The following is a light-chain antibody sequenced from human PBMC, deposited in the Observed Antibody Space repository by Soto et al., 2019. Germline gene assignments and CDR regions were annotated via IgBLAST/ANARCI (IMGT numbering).Light chain of an antibody. CDR1: QSVSSN. Sequence: EIVMTQSPATLSVSPGERATLSCRASQSVSSNLAWYQQKPGQAPRLLIYGASTRATGIPARFSGSGSGAEFPLTISSLQSEDFAVYYCQQYNNWPRELTFGGGTKVEIK. J-gene: IGKJ4*01. CDR2: GAS. CDR3: QQYNNWPRELT. V-gene: IGKV3-15*01.